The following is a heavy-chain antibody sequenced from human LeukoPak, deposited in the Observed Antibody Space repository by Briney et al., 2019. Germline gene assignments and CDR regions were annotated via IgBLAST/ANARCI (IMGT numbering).Heavy chain of an antibody. Sequence: GGSLRLSCAASGFTVSSNYMSWVLQAPGKGLEWVSVIYSGGSTYYADYVKGRFTISRDNSKNTMYLQMTSLRGETTDVSYCARGVGYWGQGPTVTVSS. V-gene: IGHV3-66*01. CDR3: ARGVGY. J-gene: IGHJ4*02. CDR1: GFTVSSNY. CDR2: IYSGGST.